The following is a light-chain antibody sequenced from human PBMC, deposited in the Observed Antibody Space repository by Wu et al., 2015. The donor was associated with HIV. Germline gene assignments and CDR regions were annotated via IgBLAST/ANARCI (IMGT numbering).Light chain of an antibody. Sequence: EIVMTQSPVTLSVSPGERATLSCRASQSVSSNLAWYQQKPGQAPRLLIYGASTRATGIPARFSGSGSGTEFTLTISRLEPEDFAVYYCQQYGSSPLFGGGTKVEIK. V-gene: IGKV3-15*01. CDR1: QSVSSN. CDR3: QQYGSSPL. CDR2: GAS. J-gene: IGKJ4*01.